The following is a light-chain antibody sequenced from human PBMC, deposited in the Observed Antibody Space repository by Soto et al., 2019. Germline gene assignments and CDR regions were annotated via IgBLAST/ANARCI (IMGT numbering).Light chain of an antibody. Sequence: QSALTQPASVSGSPGQSNTISCTGTSSDVGGYNYVSWYQQHPGKAPKLMIYDVSNRPSGVSNRFSGSKSGNTASLTISGLHAENEADYYCSSYTSSSTDVFGTGTKLTVL. CDR2: DVS. J-gene: IGLJ1*01. CDR3: SSYTSSSTDV. V-gene: IGLV2-14*01. CDR1: SSDVGGYNY.